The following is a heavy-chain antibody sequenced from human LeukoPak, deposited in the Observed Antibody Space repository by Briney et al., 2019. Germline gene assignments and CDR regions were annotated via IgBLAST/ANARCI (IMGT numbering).Heavy chain of an antibody. CDR3: ASDVQVYYDSSGYYYSVDY. D-gene: IGHD3-22*01. Sequence: PGRSLRLSCAASGFTFSSYAMHWVRQAPGKGLEWVAVISYDGSNKYYADSVKGRFTISRDNSKNTLYLQMNSMRAEDTAVDYCASDVQVYYDSSGYYYSVDYWGQGTLVTVSS. V-gene: IGHV3-30-3*01. CDR2: ISYDGSNK. CDR1: GFTFSSYA. J-gene: IGHJ4*02.